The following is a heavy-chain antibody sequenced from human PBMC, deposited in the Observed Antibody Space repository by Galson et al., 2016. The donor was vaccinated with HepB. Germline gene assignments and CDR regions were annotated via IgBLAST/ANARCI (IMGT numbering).Heavy chain of an antibody. J-gene: IGHJ4*02. Sequence: SLRLSCAASGFSFSTCAMTWVRQAPGKGLEWVAAISGSGAATYYADSVQGRFSISRDHAKNTLDLQMNSLRVEDTAVYFCAKDLKDGTYYLDYWGQGTLVTVTA. CDR1: GFSFSTCA. CDR2: ISGSGAAT. CDR3: AKDLKDGTYYLDY. V-gene: IGHV3-23*01. D-gene: IGHD5-24*01.